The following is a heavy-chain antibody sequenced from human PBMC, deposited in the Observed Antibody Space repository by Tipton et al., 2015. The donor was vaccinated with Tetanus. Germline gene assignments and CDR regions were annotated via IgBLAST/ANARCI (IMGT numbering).Heavy chain of an antibody. V-gene: IGHV3-7*05. Sequence: SLRLSCAASGFTFSSYWMTWLRQAPGKGLEWVANINQDGSSTFSVDSVKGRFSISRDNARQSLFLHMSSLRGEDTAVYYCARDVSPYCGAGCNWDAFDIWGQGALVVVSS. J-gene: IGHJ3*02. CDR2: INQDGSST. CDR3: ARDVSPYCGAGCNWDAFDI. D-gene: IGHD2-21*02. CDR1: GFTFSSYW.